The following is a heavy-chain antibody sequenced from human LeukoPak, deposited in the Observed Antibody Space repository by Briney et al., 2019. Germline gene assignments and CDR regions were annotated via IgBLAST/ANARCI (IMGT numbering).Heavy chain of an antibody. D-gene: IGHD1-14*01. CDR1: GFTFGSYA. V-gene: IGHV3-30*04. CDR2: ISYDGSEK. Sequence: GGSLRLSCAASGFTFGSYAMHWVRQAPGKGLEWVAVISYDGSEKYYADSVKGRFTISRDNAKNSLSLQMSSLRVEDTAVYYCARDRWPRGETTTIGPFDPWGQGTLVIVSS. CDR3: ARDRWPRGETTTIGPFDP. J-gene: IGHJ5*02.